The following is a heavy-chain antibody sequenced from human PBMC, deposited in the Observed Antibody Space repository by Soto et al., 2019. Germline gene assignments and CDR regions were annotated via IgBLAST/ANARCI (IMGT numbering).Heavy chain of an antibody. CDR1: GYTLTGDG. CDR3: GRRGGYSSSSNWFDP. D-gene: IGHD6-6*01. J-gene: IGHJ5*02. V-gene: IGHV1-18*01. CDR2: ISAYNGNT. Sequence: ASVKGACKGSGYTLTGDGGGWVRQATGQGLEWMGWISAYNGNTNYAQKLQGRVTMTTDTSTSTAYMELRSLRSDDTAVYYCGRRGGYSSSSNWFDPWGQGTLVTVSS.